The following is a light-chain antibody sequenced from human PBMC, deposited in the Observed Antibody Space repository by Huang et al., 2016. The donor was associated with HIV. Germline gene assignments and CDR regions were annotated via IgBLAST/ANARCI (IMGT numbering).Light chain of an antibody. CDR3: QQYNNLPPWT. CDR2: GAS. V-gene: IGKV3-15*01. Sequence: EIVMTQSPATLSVSPGERATLSCRASQSVSSNLAWYQQKPGQAPRLLISGASTRATGVPARFSGSGSGTEFTLTISSLQSEDFAVYYCQQYNNLPPWTFGQGTNVEIK. J-gene: IGKJ1*01. CDR1: QSVSSN.